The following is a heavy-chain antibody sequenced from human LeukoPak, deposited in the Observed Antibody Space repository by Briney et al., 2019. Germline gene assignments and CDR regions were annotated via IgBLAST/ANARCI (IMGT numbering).Heavy chain of an antibody. D-gene: IGHD1-26*01. CDR2: VSGSGAIA. CDR1: GFTFNNYA. J-gene: IGHJ4*02. Sequence: GGSLRLSCPASGFTFNNYAMSWVRQAPGKGLEWVSTVSGSGAIAYYTDSDKGRFTISRDNSKNTLYLQMSSLTAKDTAVYYCAKDRSIGTYYTFDSWGQGTLVTVSS. CDR3: AKDRSIGTYYTFDS. V-gene: IGHV3-23*01.